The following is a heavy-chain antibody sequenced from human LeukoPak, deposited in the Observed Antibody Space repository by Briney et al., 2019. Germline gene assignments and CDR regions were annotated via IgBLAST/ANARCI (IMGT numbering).Heavy chain of an antibody. J-gene: IGHJ4*02. V-gene: IGHV3-23*01. D-gene: IGHD3-10*01. CDR2: ISGSGGST. Sequence: GGSLRLSCAASGFTFSSYAMSWVRQAPGKGLEWVSAISGSGGSTYYADSVKGRSTISRDHSKNTPYLQMNSLRAEDTAVYYCAKDGFSRSPLLRFGGEAWYFDYWGQGTLVTVSS. CDR1: GFTFSSYA. CDR3: AKDGFSRSPLLRFGGEAWYFDY.